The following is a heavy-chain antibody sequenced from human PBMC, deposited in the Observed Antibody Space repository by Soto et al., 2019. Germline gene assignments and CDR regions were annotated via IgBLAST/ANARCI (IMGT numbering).Heavy chain of an antibody. CDR3: TTGLITMIVVDYPN. CDR2: IKSKTDGGTT. V-gene: IGHV3-15*01. CDR1: GFTFSNAW. Sequence: EVQLVESGGGLVKPGGSLRLSCAASGFTFSNAWMSWVRQAPGKGLEWVGRIKSKTDGGTTDYAAPVKGRFTISRDDSKNTLYLQMNSLKTEDTAVYYCTTGLITMIVVDYPNWGQGTLVTVSS. D-gene: IGHD3-22*01. J-gene: IGHJ4*02.